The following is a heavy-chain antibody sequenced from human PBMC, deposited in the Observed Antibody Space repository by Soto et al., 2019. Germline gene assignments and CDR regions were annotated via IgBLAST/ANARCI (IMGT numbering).Heavy chain of an antibody. CDR2: ISSSSSYI. CDR3: ARGGSMVRGLTADY. CDR1: GFTFSSYS. D-gene: IGHD3-10*01. J-gene: IGHJ4*02. V-gene: IGHV3-21*01. Sequence: EVQLVESGGGLVKPGGSLRLSCAASGFTFSSYSMNWVRQAPGKGLEWVSSISSSSSYIYYADSVKGRFTISRDNAKNSLYLQMNSLRAEDTAVYYCARGGSMVRGLTADYWGQGTLVTVSS.